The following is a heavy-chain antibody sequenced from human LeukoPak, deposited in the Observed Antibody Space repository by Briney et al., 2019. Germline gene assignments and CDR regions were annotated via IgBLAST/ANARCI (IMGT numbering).Heavy chain of an antibody. CDR1: GFTFNTFS. Sequence: GGSLTLSCAASGFTFNTFSMNWVRQAPGKGLEWVSYISSSGNIVHSADSVKGRFTISRDNAKNSLYLQMNSLRAEDTALYYCVTETNYYDTSGTLFDYWGQGTLVTVSS. D-gene: IGHD3-22*01. J-gene: IGHJ4*02. CDR3: VTETNYYDTSGTLFDY. V-gene: IGHV3-48*01. CDR2: ISSSGNIV.